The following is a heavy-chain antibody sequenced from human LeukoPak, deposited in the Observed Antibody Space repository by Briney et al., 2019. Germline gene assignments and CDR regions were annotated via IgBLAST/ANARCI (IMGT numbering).Heavy chain of an antibody. D-gene: IGHD2-15*01. CDR3: AMVASHFES. V-gene: IGHV1-46*01. CDR1: GSTFTCYY. CDR2: INPSGGST. J-gene: IGHJ4*02. Sequence: ASVNVSCSASGSTFTCYYMHLVRQPPGQGLEWMGIINPSGGSTSYAQKFQGRVTMTRDTSTSTVYMELRSPRSEGTDVYYCAMVASHFESWGEGALVTVSP.